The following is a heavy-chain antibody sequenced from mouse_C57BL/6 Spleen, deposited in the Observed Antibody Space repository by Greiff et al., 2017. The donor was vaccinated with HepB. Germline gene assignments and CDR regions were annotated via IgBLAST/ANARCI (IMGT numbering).Heavy chain of an antibody. V-gene: IGHV5-4*01. CDR1: GFTFSSYA. D-gene: IGHD3-2*02. J-gene: IGHJ2*01. CDR3: ARDRQLRLLDY. Sequence: EVQVVESGGGLVKPGGSLKLSCAASGFTFSSYAMSWVRQTPEKRLEWVATISDGGSYTYYPDNVKGRFTISRDNAKNNLYLQMSHLKSEDTAMYYCARDRQLRLLDYWGQGTTLTVSS. CDR2: ISDGGSYT.